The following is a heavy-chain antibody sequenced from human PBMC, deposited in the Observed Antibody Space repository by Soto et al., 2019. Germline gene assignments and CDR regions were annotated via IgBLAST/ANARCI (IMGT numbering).Heavy chain of an antibody. Sequence: QVQLQESGPGLVKPSETLSLTCTVSGGSISSYYWSWIRQPPGKGLEWIGYIYYSGSTNYNPSLKSRVTISVDTSKNQFSLKLSSVTAADTAVYYCARTLGWGQIYYFDYWGQGTLVTVSS. D-gene: IGHD7-27*01. CDR3: ARTLGWGQIYYFDY. CDR2: IYYSGST. CDR1: GGSISSYY. J-gene: IGHJ4*02. V-gene: IGHV4-59*01.